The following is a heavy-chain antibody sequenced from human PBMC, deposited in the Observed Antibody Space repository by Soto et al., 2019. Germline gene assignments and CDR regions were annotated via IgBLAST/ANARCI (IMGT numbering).Heavy chain of an antibody. V-gene: IGHV1-46*01. CDR1: GYTFTSYY. J-gene: IGHJ2*01. CDR3: ARAPADYYDSSGYYYVKGGYWYFDL. CDR2: INPSGGST. Sequence: QVQLVQSGAEVKKPGASVKVSCKASGYTFTSYYMHWVRQAPGQGLEWMGIINPSGGSTSYAQKFQGRVTMTMDTSTSTVYMELSSLRSEDTAVYYCARAPADYYDSSGYYYVKGGYWYFDLWGRGTLVTVSS. D-gene: IGHD3-22*01.